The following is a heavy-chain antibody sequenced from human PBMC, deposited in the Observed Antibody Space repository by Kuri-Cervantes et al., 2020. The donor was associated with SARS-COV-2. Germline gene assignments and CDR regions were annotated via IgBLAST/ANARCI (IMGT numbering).Heavy chain of an antibody. Sequence: SETLSLTCTVSGGSISSGSYYWSWIRQPAGKGLEWIGRIYTSGSTNYNPSLKSRVTISVDTSKNQFSLKLSSVTAADTAVHYCARAAGPAARTSWFDPWGQGTLVTVSS. CDR3: ARAAGPAARTSWFDP. J-gene: IGHJ5*02. V-gene: IGHV4-61*02. CDR2: IYTSGST. CDR1: GGSISSGSYY. D-gene: IGHD2-2*01.